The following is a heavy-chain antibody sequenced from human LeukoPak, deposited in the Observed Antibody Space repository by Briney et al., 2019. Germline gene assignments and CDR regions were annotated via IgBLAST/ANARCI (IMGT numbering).Heavy chain of an antibody. CDR2: IYYSGST. Sequence: SETLSLTCTVSGGSLSSYYWSWIRQPPGKGLEWIGYIYYSGSTNYNPSLKSRVTISVDTSKNQFSLKPSSVTAADTAVYYCARAGSVAPGPWGPGTLVTVSS. D-gene: IGHD4-23*01. V-gene: IGHV4-59*01. CDR1: GGSLSSYY. CDR3: ARAGSVAPGP. J-gene: IGHJ5*02.